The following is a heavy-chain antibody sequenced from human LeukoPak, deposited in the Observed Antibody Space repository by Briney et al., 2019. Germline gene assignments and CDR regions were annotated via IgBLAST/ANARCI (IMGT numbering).Heavy chain of an antibody. CDR3: TRITPTYYDILTGYSGY. J-gene: IGHJ4*02. CDR1: GFTFGDYA. V-gene: IGHV3-49*03. Sequence: PGGSLRLSCTASGFTFGDYAMSWFRQAPGKGLEWLGFIRSKAYGGTTEYAASVKVRFTISRDNSKSIAYLQMNSLKTEDTAVYYCTRITPTYYDILTGYSGYWGQGTLVTVSS. CDR2: IRSKAYGGTT. D-gene: IGHD3-9*01.